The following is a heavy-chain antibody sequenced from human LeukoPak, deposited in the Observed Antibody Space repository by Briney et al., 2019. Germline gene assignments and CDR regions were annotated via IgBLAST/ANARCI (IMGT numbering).Heavy chain of an antibody. CDR2: INPSGGST. V-gene: IGHV1-46*01. CDR1: GYTFTSYY. Sequence: GASVKVSCKASGYTFTSYYMHWVRQAPGQGLEWMGIINPSGGSTSYAQKFQGRVTMTRDTSTSTVYMELSSLRSEDTAVYYCAGGSSTSTTKYYYYYGMDVWGQGTTVTVSS. J-gene: IGHJ6*02. D-gene: IGHD2-2*01. CDR3: AGGSSTSTTKYYYYYGMDV.